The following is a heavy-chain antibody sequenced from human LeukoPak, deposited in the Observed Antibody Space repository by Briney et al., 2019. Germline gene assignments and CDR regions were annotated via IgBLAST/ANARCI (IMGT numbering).Heavy chain of an antibody. V-gene: IGHV3-66*01. D-gene: IGHD6-19*01. J-gene: IGHJ4*02. CDR1: GFIVNYNY. Sequence: QPGGSLRLSCAASGFIVNYNYMSWVRQAPGKGLEWVSVIYSGGSTYYADSVKGRFTISRDNSKNTLYLQMNSLRAEDTAVYYCARKQWPFDGGQGTLVTVSS. CDR3: ARKQWPFD. CDR2: IYSGGST.